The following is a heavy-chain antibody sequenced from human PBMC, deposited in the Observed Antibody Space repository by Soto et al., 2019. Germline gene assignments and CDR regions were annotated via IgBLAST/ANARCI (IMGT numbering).Heavy chain of an antibody. J-gene: IGHJ5*02. CDR1: GFTFSSYG. V-gene: IGHV3-33*01. CDR2: IWYDGSNK. CDR3: ARDNSSSWYGQTNWFDT. D-gene: IGHD6-13*01. Sequence: QVQLVESGGGVVQPGRSLRLSCAASGFTFSSYGMHWVRQAPGKGLEWVAVIWYDGSNKYYAEAVKGRVTISRDNSKNTLYLHMNSLRAEDTAVYYCARDNSSSWYGQTNWFDTWGQGTLVTVSS.